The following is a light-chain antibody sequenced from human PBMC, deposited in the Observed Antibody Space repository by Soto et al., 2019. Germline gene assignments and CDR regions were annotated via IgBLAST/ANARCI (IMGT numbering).Light chain of an antibody. J-gene: IGLJ1*01. CDR1: SSDVGGYNL. V-gene: IGLV2-14*02. CDR2: EVS. CDR3: SSYSISTAYL. Sequence: QSALTQPASVSGSPGQSITISCTGTSSDVGGYNLVSWYQLHPGKAPRLMVFEVSNRPSGVSYRFSGSKSGNTASLTISGLQAEDEADYFCSSYSISTAYLFGTGTKVTVL.